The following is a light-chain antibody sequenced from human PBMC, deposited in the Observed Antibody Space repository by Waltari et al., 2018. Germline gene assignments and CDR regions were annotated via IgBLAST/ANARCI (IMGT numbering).Light chain of an antibody. J-gene: IGKJ5*01. CDR2: AAS. CDR3: QQSYSTSIT. Sequence: DIQMTQSPSSLSASVGDRVTITCQASQSISSYLNWYQQKPGKAPKLLIYAASSLQSGVPSRFSGSGSGTDFTLTISSLQPEDFATYYCQQSYSTSITFGQGTRLEIK. V-gene: IGKV1-39*01. CDR1: QSISSY.